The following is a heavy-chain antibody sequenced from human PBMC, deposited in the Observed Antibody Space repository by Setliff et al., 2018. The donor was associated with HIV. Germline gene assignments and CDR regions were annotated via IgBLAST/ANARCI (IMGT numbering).Heavy chain of an antibody. CDR3: ARGHTWNYYGGDYFDY. CDR2: IFHSGTT. V-gene: IGHV4-39*07. Sequence: SETLSLTCTVSGGSISSGDYYWSWIRQPPGKGLEWIGSIFHSGTTYYNPSLKSRVSISVDTSKNQFSLRLSSVTAADTAVYYCARGHTWNYYGGDYFDYWGQGSLVTVSS. CDR1: GGSISSGDYY. D-gene: IGHD1-7*01. J-gene: IGHJ4*02.